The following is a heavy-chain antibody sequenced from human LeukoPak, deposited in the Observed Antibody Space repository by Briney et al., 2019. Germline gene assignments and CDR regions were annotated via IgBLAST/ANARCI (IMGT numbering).Heavy chain of an antibody. V-gene: IGHV4-34*01. J-gene: IGHJ6*02. D-gene: IGHD3-10*01. CDR1: GGSFSGYY. CDR3: ARAKYHYGSGSYGSYYYYYGMDV. CDR2: INHSGST. Sequence: SETLSLTCAVYGGSFSGYYWSWIRQPPGKGLEWIGEINHSGSTNYNPSLKSRVTISVDTSKNQFSLKLSSVTAADTAVYYCARAKYHYGSGSYGSYYYYYGMDVWGQGTTVTVSS.